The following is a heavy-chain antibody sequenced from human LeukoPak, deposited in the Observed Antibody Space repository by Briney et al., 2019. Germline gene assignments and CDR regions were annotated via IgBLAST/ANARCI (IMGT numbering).Heavy chain of an antibody. CDR2: ISAYNGNT. CDR1: GYTFTSYG. J-gene: IGHJ4*02. Sequence: ASVKVSCKASGYTFTSYGISWVRQAPGQGLEWMGWISAYNGNTNYAQKLQGRVTMTTDTSTSTAYMELRSLRSDDTAVYYCARGSVTMVRGVIIKYYFDYWGQGNLVTVSS. V-gene: IGHV1-18*01. D-gene: IGHD3-10*01. CDR3: ARGSVTMVRGVIIKYYFDY.